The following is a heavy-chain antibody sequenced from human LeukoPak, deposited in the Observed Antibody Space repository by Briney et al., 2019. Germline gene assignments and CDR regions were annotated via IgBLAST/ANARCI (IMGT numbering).Heavy chain of an antibody. CDR1: GFTFSRSS. J-gene: IGHJ4*02. CDR2: ITTSSSYI. V-gene: IGHV3-21*01. CDR3: AREIEWFGELFGPTGFDY. D-gene: IGHD3-10*01. Sequence: GGSLRLSCAASGFTFSRSSMNWVRQAPGKGLEWVSSITTSSSYIYYTDSVKGRFTISRDNAKNSLYLQMNSLRAEDTAVYYCAREIEWFGELFGPTGFDYWGQGTLVTVSS.